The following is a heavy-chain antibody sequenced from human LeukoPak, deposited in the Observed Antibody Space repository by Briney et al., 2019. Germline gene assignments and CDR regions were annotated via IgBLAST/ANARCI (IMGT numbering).Heavy chain of an antibody. Sequence: PLASVKVSCKASGYTFTSYAMHWVRQAPGQRLEWMGWINAGNGNTKYSQKFQGRVTITRDTSASTAYMELSSLRSEDTAVYYCARDVGIQLWLDPPRAFDYWGQGTLVTVSS. D-gene: IGHD5-18*01. CDR2: INAGNGNT. V-gene: IGHV1-3*01. CDR1: GYTFTSYA. CDR3: ARDVGIQLWLDPPRAFDY. J-gene: IGHJ4*02.